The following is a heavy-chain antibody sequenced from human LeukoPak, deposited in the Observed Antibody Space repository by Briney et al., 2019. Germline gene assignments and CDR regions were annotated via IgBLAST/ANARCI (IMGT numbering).Heavy chain of an antibody. D-gene: IGHD2-2*01. CDR2: IYHSGST. CDR1: GGSFSGYY. Sequence: SETLSLTCAVYGGSFSGYYWGWIRQPPGKGLEWIGSIYHSGSTYYNPSLKSRVTISVDTSKNQSSLKLSSVTAADTAVYYCASPGYDLFDYWGQGTLVTVSS. CDR3: ASPGYDLFDY. V-gene: IGHV4-38-2*01. J-gene: IGHJ4*02.